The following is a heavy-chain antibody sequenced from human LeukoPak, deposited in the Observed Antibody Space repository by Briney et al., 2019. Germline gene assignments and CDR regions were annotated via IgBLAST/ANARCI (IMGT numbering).Heavy chain of an antibody. CDR3: TTVAPVDY. CDR1: GFTFSNAW. Sequence: GGSLRLSCAASGFTFSNAWMSWVRQAPGKGLECVGRIESKTDGGTTAYAVPVKGKFTISRDDSKNTLYLQMNSLKTGDTAVYYCTTVAPVDYWGQGALVTVSS. CDR2: IESKTDGGTT. V-gene: IGHV3-15*04. J-gene: IGHJ4*02.